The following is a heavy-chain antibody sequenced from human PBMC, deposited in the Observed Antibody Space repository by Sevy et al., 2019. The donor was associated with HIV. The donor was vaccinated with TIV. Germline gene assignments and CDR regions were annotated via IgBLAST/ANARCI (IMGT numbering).Heavy chain of an antibody. CDR3: TRDPSSRFHRNYPAHYFDL. J-gene: IGHJ4*02. Sequence: GGYLRLSCEASGFSLSDYSITWVRRAPGKGLEWVSYISGSGGTIYYADSVKGRFTISRDNDKNSVYLQLNSLRGDDTAVYFCTRDPSSRFHRNYPAHYFDLWGQGTQVTVSS. D-gene: IGHD1-7*01. V-gene: IGHV3-48*01. CDR1: GFSLSDYS. CDR2: ISGSGGTI.